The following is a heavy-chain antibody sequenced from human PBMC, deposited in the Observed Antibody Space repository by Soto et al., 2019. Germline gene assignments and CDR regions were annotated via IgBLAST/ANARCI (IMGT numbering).Heavy chain of an antibody. CDR3: ARTGRFLEWLSTFDY. J-gene: IGHJ4*02. Sequence: QVQLVQSGAEVAKPGASVKDSCKSSGYTFSDYGISWVRQAPGQGLEWMGWISAYNGDTNYAHKFQGRVTMTTDTSTSTAYLELRSLRSDDTAVYYCARTGRFLEWLSTFDYWGQGNLVTVSS. CDR2: ISAYNGDT. V-gene: IGHV1-18*01. D-gene: IGHD3-3*01. CDR1: GYTFSDYG.